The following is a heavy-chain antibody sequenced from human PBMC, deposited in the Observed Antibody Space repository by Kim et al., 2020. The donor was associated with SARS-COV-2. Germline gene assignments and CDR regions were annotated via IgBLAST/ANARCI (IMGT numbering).Heavy chain of an antibody. Sequence: GGSLRLSCAASGFTFSNAWMSWVRQAPGKGLEWVGRIKSKTDGGTTDYAAPVKGRFTISRDDSKNTLYLQMNSLKTEDTAVYYCTTDFTSGPPYYYYGMDVWGQGTTVTVSS. J-gene: IGHJ6*02. D-gene: IGHD2-2*01. CDR3: TTDFTSGPPYYYYGMDV. CDR2: IKSKTDGGTT. V-gene: IGHV3-15*01. CDR1: GFTFSNAW.